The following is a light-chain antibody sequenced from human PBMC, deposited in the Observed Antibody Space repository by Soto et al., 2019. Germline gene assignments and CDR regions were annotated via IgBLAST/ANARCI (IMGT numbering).Light chain of an antibody. CDR3: SSYTSSSTFV. CDR1: SSDVGAYNY. CDR2: EVR. J-gene: IGLJ1*01. Sequence: QSALTQPGSVSGSPGQSITISCTGTSSDVGAYNYVSWYQHHPGKAPKLIIYEVRNRPSGLSNRFSGSKSGNTASLTISGLQAADAAAYYCSSYTSSSTFVFGTGTKLTV. V-gene: IGLV2-14*01.